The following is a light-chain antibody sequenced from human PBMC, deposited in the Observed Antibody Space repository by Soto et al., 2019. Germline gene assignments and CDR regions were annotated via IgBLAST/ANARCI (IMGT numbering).Light chain of an antibody. J-gene: IGLJ2*01. CDR3: AAWDVSLVV. V-gene: IGLV1-44*01. Sequence: QSVLTQPPSASGTPGQRVTISCSGSSSNIGTNTVTWYQQLPGAAPKLLIYSDNERPSGVPDRFSGSKSGTSASLAISGLQSEDEADYYCAAWDVSLVVFGGGTKVTVL. CDR1: SSNIGTNT. CDR2: SDN.